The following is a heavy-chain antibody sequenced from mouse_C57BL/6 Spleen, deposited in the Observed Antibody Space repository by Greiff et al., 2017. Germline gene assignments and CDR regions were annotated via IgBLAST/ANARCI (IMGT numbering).Heavy chain of an antibody. J-gene: IGHJ1*03. CDR2: ISDGGSYT. CDR3: ARDQTPNWDVRDWYFDV. D-gene: IGHD4-1*02. Sequence: EVKVVESGGGLVKPGGSLKLSCAASGFTFSSYAMSWVRQTPEKRLEWVATISDGGSYTYYPDNVKGRFTISRDNAKNNLYLQMRHLKSEDTAMYYCARDQTPNWDVRDWYFDVWGTGTTVTVSS. CDR1: GFTFSSYA. V-gene: IGHV5-4*01.